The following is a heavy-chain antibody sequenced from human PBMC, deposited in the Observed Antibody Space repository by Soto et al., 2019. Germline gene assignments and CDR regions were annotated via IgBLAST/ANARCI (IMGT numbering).Heavy chain of an antibody. CDR3: ARIDYYQHTSTIQI. Sequence: GASVKVSCKACGYNFSDFGITWVRQAPGQGLEWMGWISGKNGNTNYAQKVQGRVTLTADTSTRTAYMEMRALTSDDTGIYYCARIDYYQHTSTIQIWGPGTPVTVS. V-gene: IGHV1-18*04. J-gene: IGHJ4*02. CDR1: GYNFSDFG. D-gene: IGHD1-26*01. CDR2: ISGKNGNT.